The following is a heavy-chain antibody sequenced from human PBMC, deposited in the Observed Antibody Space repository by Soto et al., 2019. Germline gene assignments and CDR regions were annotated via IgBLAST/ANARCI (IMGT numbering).Heavy chain of an antibody. V-gene: IGHV3-30*18. D-gene: IGHD3-10*01. CDR2: ISYDGSNK. CDR3: AKTPITYYSGSGSYCDY. CDR1: GFTFSSYG. J-gene: IGHJ4*02. Sequence: GGSLRLSCAASGFTFSSYGMHWVRQAPGKGLEWVAVISYDGSNKYYADSVKGRFTISRDNSKNTLYLQMNSLRPEDTAVYYCAKTPITYYSGSGSYCDYWGQGTLVTVSS.